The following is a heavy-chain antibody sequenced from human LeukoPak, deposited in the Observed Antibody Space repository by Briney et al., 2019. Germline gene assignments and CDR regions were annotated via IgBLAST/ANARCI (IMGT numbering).Heavy chain of an antibody. CDR2: INPNSGGT. CDR3: ARKLVVVGAHYGMDV. CDR1: GYTFTGYY. V-gene: IGHV1-2*02. D-gene: IGHD2-15*01. J-gene: IGHJ6*02. Sequence: ASVKVSCKASGYTFTGYYMHWVRQAPGQGLEWMGWINPNSGGTNYAQKSQGRVTMTRDTSISTAYMELGRLRSDDTAVYYCARKLVVVGAHYGMDVWGQGTTVTVSS.